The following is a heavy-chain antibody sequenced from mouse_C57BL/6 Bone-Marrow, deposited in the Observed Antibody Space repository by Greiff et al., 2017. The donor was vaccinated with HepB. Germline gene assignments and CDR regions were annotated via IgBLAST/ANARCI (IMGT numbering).Heavy chain of an antibody. CDR2: IRSKSSNYAT. D-gene: IGHD2-5*01. J-gene: IGHJ3*01. CDR1: GFTFTTYS. CDR3: VRDGAYYSNPWFAY. Sequence: EVQLVESGGGLVQPKGSLKLSCAASGFTFTTYSMHWVRQAPGKGLEWVARIRSKSSNYATYYADSVKDRFTISRDDSQSMLYLQMNNLKTEDTAMYYCVRDGAYYSNPWFAYWGQGTLVTVSA. V-gene: IGHV10-3*01.